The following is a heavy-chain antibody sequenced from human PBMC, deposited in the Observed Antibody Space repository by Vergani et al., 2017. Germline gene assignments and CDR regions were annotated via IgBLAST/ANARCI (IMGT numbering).Heavy chain of an antibody. D-gene: IGHD2-8*01. Sequence: QVQLVESGGGLVKPGGSLRLSCAGSGFTLSSHAMHWVRQAPGKGLEWVAFIWYDGSKEYYADSVKGRFTISRDNSKNTLYLQMNNLRAADTAVYYCARSGYCAHGVCYMTYYYYMDVWGKGTAVTVSS. CDR1: GFTLSSHA. CDR3: ARSGYCAHGVCYMTYYYYMDV. J-gene: IGHJ6*03. V-gene: IGHV3-33*01. CDR2: IWYDGSKE.